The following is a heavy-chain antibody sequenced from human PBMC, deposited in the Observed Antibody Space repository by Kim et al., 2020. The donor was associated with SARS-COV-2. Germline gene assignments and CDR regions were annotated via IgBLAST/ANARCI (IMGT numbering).Heavy chain of an antibody. CDR2: INHSGST. Sequence: SETLSLTCAVYGGSFYNYYWTWIRQPPGKGLEWIGEINHSGSTKFNPSLESRLTISVDTSKNQFSLRLTSVTAADTAIYYCARVPRFGYWGQGTLVTVSS. CDR1: GGSFYNYY. J-gene: IGHJ4*02. CDR3: ARVPRFGY. V-gene: IGHV4-34*01.